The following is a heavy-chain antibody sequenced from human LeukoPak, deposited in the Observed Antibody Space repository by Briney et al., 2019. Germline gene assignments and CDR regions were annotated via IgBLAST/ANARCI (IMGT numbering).Heavy chain of an antibody. J-gene: IGHJ2*01. CDR2: ISSSGSTI. CDR3: ASTPSSSSRYFDL. CDR1: GFTLSGYE. V-gene: IGHV3-48*03. Sequence: PGGSLRLSCAASGFTLSGYEMNWVRQAPGKGLEWVSYISSSGSTIYYADSVKGRFTISRDNAKNSLYLQMNSLRAEDTAVYYCASTPSSSSRYFDLWGRGTLVTVSS.